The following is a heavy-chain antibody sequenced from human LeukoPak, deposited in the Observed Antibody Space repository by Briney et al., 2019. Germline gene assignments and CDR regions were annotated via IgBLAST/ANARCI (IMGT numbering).Heavy chain of an antibody. CDR2: LPPDGSYQ. CDR3: ARGLHDRSWYGAH. D-gene: IGHD6-13*01. Sequence: PGRSLRLSCAAFGFTFSDYTMQWVRQAPGKGLEWVALLPPDGSYQYYADSLKGRFTISRDNFKNALYLQMNSLRLEDTAVYYCARGLHDRSWYGAHWGQGTLLSVSS. V-gene: IGHV3-30*04. J-gene: IGHJ4*02. CDR1: GFTFSDYT.